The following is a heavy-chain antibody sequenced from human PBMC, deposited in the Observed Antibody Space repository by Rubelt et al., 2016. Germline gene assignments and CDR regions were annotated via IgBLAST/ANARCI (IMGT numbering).Heavy chain of an antibody. CDR3: AGLRRDGYNYPDLDY. V-gene: IGHV4-31*09. D-gene: IGHD5-24*01. J-gene: IGHJ4*02. CDR2: IY. Sequence: QVQLQESGPGLVKPSQTLSLTCTVSGDSISSGGYYWSWIRQHPGKGLAWIGYIYYNPSLKSRVTISVDTSKNQFSLKLSSVTAADTAVYYCAGLRRDGYNYPDLDYWGQGTLVTVSS. CDR1: GDSISSGGYY.